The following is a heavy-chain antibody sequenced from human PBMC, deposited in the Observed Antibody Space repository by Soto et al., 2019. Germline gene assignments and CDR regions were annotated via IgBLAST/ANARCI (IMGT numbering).Heavy chain of an antibody. D-gene: IGHD2-2*01. Sequence: SETLSLTCAVSSGSISSSNWWSWVRQPPGKGLEWIGEIYHSGSTNYNPSLKSRVTISVDKSKNQFSLKLSSVTAADTAVYYCAREEGDCSSTSCSLGYWGQGTLVT. CDR3: AREEGDCSSTSCSLGY. J-gene: IGHJ4*02. V-gene: IGHV4-4*02. CDR2: IYHSGST. CDR1: SGSISSSNW.